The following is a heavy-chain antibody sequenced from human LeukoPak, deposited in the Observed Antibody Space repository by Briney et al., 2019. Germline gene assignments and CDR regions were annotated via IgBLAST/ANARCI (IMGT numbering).Heavy chain of an antibody. CDR2: IYYSGST. V-gene: IGHV4-59*01. J-gene: IGHJ4*02. Sequence: SETLSLTCTVSGGSISSYYWSWIRQPPGKGLEWIGYIYYSGSTNHNPSLKSRVTISVDTSKNQFSLKLSSVTAADTAVYYCARWIGYCTNGVCSYYFDYWGQGTLVTVSS. CDR1: GGSISSYY. D-gene: IGHD2-8*01. CDR3: ARWIGYCTNGVCSYYFDY.